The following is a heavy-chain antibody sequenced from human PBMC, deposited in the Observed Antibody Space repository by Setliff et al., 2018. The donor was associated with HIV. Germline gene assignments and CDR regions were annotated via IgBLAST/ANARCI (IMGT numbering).Heavy chain of an antibody. CDR2: IKTRADNYAT. CDR3: TRPQYFYDIGGSDY. D-gene: IGHD3-22*01. V-gene: IGHV3-73*01. Sequence: SGGSLRLSCAASGFTFSGSPIHWVRQASGKGLEWLGRIKTRADNYATAYAASVKGRFTISRDDSMNTAYLQMNSLKIEDTAVYYCTRPQYFYDIGGSDYWGQGTLVTVSS. CDR1: GFTFSGSP. J-gene: IGHJ4*02.